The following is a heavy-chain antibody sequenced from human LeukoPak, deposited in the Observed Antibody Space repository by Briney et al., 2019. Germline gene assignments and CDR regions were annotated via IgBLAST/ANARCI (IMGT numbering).Heavy chain of an antibody. CDR3: ARTQYSSSFYYYYYYMDV. D-gene: IGHD6-6*01. Sequence: SETLSLTCAVYGGSFSGYYWSWIRQPPGKGLEWIGEINHSGSTNYNPSLKSRVTISVDTSKNQFSLKLSSVTAADTAVYYCARTQYSSSFYYYYYYMDVWGKGTTVTVSS. CDR1: GGSFSGYY. J-gene: IGHJ6*03. V-gene: IGHV4-34*01. CDR2: INHSGST.